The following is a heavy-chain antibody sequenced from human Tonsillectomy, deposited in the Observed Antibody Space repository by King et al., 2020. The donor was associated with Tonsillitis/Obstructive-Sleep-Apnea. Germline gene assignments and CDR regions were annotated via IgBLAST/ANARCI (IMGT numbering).Heavy chain of an antibody. V-gene: IGHV3-30*04. D-gene: IGHD2-15*01. J-gene: IGHJ4*02. CDR2: ISYDGSNT. CDR3: ATTLVWDFDY. CDR1: GFTFSNYA. Sequence: VQLVESGGGVVQPGRSLRLSCAASGFTFSNYAMHWVRQAPGKGLEWVAVISYDGSNTYYADSVKGRFTISRDNSKNTLSLQMDTLRAEDTAVFYCATTLVWDFDYWGQGTLVTVSS.